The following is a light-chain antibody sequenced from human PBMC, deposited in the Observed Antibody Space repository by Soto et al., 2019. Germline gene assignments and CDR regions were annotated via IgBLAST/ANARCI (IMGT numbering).Light chain of an antibody. J-gene: IGLJ2*01. CDR2: EVT. Sequence: QSVLTQPASMSGSPGQSITISCAGTSNDVGAYNYVSWYQHHPGQAPKLMIYEVTIRPSGVSPRFSGSKSANTASLTISGLQAEDEADYYCYSYTTTNTWLFGGGTQLTVL. V-gene: IGLV2-14*01. CDR1: SNDVGAYNY. CDR3: YSYTTTNTWL.